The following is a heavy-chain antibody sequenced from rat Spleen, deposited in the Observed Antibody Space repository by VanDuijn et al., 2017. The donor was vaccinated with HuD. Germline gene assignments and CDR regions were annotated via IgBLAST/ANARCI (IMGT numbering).Heavy chain of an antibody. V-gene: IGHV5-7*01. CDR1: GFTFSDYN. J-gene: IGHJ2*01. D-gene: IGHD2-1*01. Sequence: EVHLVESGGSLVQPGRSIKLSCAASGFTFSDYNMAWVRQAPKKGLEWVATISYDGSSTYYRDSVKGRFTISRDNAKSTLYLQMDSLRSEDTATYYCARGTYVGRFAYWGQGVMVTVSS. CDR2: ISYDGSST. CDR3: ARGTYVGRFAY.